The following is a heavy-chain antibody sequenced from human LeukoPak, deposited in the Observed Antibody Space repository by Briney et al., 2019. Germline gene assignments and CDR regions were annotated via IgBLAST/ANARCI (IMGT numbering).Heavy chain of an antibody. J-gene: IGHJ6*03. CDR1: GFSFSDYW. CDR3: AKDDVLGWVDYYYMDV. CDR2: IKQDGSEK. D-gene: IGHD3-10*02. V-gene: IGHV3-7*01. Sequence: GGSLRLSCAASGFSFSDYWMNWVRQAPGKELEWVANIKQDGSEKYYVGSVKGRFTISRDKSKNTLYLQLNSLRAEDTAVYYCAKDDVLGWVDYYYMDVWGKGTTVTVSS.